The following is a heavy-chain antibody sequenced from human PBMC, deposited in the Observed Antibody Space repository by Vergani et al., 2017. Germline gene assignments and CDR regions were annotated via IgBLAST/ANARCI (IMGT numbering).Heavy chain of an antibody. CDR3: VKDIAASGNYWYFDL. V-gene: IGHV3-9*01. D-gene: IGHD6-13*01. Sequence: EVRLLESGGGLVQPGGSLRLSCAASGFTFDDYAMHWVRQAPGKGLEWVSGISWNSGSIGYADSVKGRFTISRDNAKNSLYLQMNSLRAEDTALYYCVKDIAASGNYWYFDLWGRGTLVTVSS. CDR2: ISWNSGSI. CDR1: GFTFDDYA. J-gene: IGHJ2*01.